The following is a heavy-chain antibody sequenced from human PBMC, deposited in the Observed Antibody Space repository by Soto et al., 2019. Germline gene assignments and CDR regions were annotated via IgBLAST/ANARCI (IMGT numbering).Heavy chain of an antibody. CDR3: ARELSSGWFSN. D-gene: IGHD6-19*01. CDR1: GYTFTSYD. J-gene: IGHJ4*02. V-gene: IGHV1-8*01. CDR2: MNPNSGNT. Sequence: QVQLVQSGAEVKKPGASVKVSCKASGYTFTSYDINWVRQATGQGLEWMGWMNPNSGNTGYAQKFQGRVTMPRNNSISTAYMALSSLTSDDTAVYYCARELSSGWFSNWGQGTLVTVSS.